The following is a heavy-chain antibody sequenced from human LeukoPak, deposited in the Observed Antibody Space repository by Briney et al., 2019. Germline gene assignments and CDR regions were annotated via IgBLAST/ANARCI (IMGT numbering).Heavy chain of an antibody. Sequence: SETLSLTCTVSGGSISSYYWSWIRQPPEKGLEWIGEINRSGSTNYNPSLKSRVSISVDTSKNQFSQKLSSVTAADTAVYYCARGGFYCGDDCYVDYWGQGTLVTVSS. J-gene: IGHJ4*02. D-gene: IGHD2-21*02. CDR2: INRSGST. CDR1: GGSISSYY. CDR3: ARGGFYCGDDCYVDY. V-gene: IGHV4-34*01.